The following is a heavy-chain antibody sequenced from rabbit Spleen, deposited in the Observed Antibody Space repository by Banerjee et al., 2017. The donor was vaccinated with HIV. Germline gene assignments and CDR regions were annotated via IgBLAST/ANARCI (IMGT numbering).Heavy chain of an antibody. J-gene: IGHJ4*01. V-gene: IGHV1S45*01. CDR1: GFSFIYNGV. D-gene: IGHD6-1*01. Sequence: QEQLEESGGDLVKPEGSLTLTCRASGFSFIYNGVMCWVRQAPGKGLEWIGCIYTGSSGSTYYASWAKGRFTISKTSSTTVTLQMTSLTAADTATYFCARYGAGYAGYGYGNLWGQGTLVTVS. CDR2: IYTGSSGST. CDR3: ARYGAGYAGYGYGNL.